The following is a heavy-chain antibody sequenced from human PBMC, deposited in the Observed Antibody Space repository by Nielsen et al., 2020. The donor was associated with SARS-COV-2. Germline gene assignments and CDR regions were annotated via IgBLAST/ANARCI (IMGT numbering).Heavy chain of an antibody. CDR3: ARVIFGEEGSWFDP. J-gene: IGHJ5*02. Sequence: SETLSLTCTVSGGSISSSSYYWGWIRQPPGKGLEWIGSIYYSGSTNYNPSLKSRVTISVDTSKNQFSLKLSSVTAADTAVYYCARVIFGEEGSWFDPWGQGTLVTVSS. D-gene: IGHD3-3*01. V-gene: IGHV4-39*07. CDR1: GGSISSSSYY. CDR2: IYYSGST.